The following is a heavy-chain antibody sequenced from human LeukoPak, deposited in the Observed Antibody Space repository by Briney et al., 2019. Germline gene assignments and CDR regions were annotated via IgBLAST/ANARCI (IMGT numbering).Heavy chain of an antibody. CDR1: GFTFRTYG. V-gene: IGHV3-30*02. CDR3: ARAGSSGWFRVDN. J-gene: IGHJ4*02. Sequence: GGSLRLSCAASGFTFRTYGMHWVRQAPGKGLEGVTFIRYDGSNKYYADSVKGRFTISRDNSKNTLYLQMNSLRAEDAAVYYCARAGSSGWFRVDNWGQGTQVNVSS. CDR2: IRYDGSNK. D-gene: IGHD6-19*01.